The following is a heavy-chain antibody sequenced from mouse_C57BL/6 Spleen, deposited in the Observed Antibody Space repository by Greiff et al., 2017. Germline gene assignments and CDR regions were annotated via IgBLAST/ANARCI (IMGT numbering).Heavy chain of an antibody. CDR1: GYTFTSYW. J-gene: IGHJ3*01. CDR3: VQGRSGFGD. V-gene: IGHV1-61*01. D-gene: IGHD3-3*01. Sequence: QVQLQQPGAELVRPGSSVKLSCKASGYTFTSYWMDWVKQRPGQGLEWIGNIYPSDSDTHYNKKFKDKATLTVDKSSSTAYMQLSSLASEDSACSSGVQGRSGFGDRGQGTLVTVSA. CDR2: IYPSDSDT.